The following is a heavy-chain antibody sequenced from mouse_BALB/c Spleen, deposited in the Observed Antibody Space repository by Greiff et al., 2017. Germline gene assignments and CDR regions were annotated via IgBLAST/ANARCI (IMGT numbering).Heavy chain of an antibody. CDR1: GFAFSSYD. D-gene: IGHD1-1*01. J-gene: IGHJ2*01. V-gene: IGHV5-12-1*01. CDR2: ISSGGGST. Sequence: DVHLVESGGGLVKPGGSLKLSCAASGFAFSSYDMSWVRQTPEKRLEWVAYISSGGGSTYYPDTVKGRFTISRDNAKNTLYLQMSSLKSEDTAMYYCARGDYGYYFDYWGQGTTLTVSS. CDR3: ARGDYGYYFDY.